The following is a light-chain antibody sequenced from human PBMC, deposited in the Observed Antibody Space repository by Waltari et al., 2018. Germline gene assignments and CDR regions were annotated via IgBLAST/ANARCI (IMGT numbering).Light chain of an antibody. CDR3: QEYDSHWS. CDR1: QGIGRW. V-gene: IGKV1-5*03. Sequence: DIQLTQSPSTLSASVGDRVTLTCRASQGIGRWWAWYQQKPGKTPDLLIYKAFILERGVPSRFSGSGSGTEFTLTITGLQPLDVATYYCQEYDSHWSFGQGTKVEIK. CDR2: KAF. J-gene: IGKJ1*01.